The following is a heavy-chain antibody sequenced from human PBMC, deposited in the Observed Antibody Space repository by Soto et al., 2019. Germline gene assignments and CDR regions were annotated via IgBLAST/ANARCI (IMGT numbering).Heavy chain of an antibody. Sequence: EVQLVESGGGSVQPGGSLRLSCAASGFSLTNYDMYWVRQGTGKGLEWVSTISAADTPYFSDSVKDRFTISREGATNSLYLQMNSLGPGDTALYYCARSKMLRGDRDQGVTAPFHSWGQGVLVTVSS. V-gene: IGHV3-13*05. D-gene: IGHD3-10*01. CDR3: ARSKMLRGDRDQGVTAPFHS. J-gene: IGHJ5*01. CDR2: ISAADTP. CDR1: GFSLTNYD.